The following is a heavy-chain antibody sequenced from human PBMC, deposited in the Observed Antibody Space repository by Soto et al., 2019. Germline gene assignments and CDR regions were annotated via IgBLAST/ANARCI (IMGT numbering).Heavy chain of an antibody. J-gene: IGHJ6*02. CDR3: ARFRVVDDYYYYGMDV. CDR1: GYTFTSYD. D-gene: IGHD2-15*01. CDR2: MNPNSGNT. V-gene: IGHV1-8*01. Sequence: QVQLVQSGAEVKKPGASVKVSCKASGYTFTSYDINWVRQATGQGLEWMGWMNPNSGNTGYAQKFQGRVTMTRNTSISTAYMELSSLRSEDTAVYYCARFRVVDDYYYYGMDVWGQGTTVTVSS.